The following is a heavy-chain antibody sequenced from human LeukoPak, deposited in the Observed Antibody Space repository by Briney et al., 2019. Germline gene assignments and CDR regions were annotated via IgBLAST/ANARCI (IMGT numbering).Heavy chain of an antibody. J-gene: IGHJ4*02. CDR3: AGDPSFGY. V-gene: IGHV3-74*01. CDR2: TNSAGSST. Sequence: GGSLRLSCAASGFTFSSYWMHWVRQAPGKGLVWVARTNSAGSSTSYADSVKGRFTISRDNAKNSLYLQMNSLRAEDTAVYYCAGDPSFGYWGQGTLVTVSS. CDR1: GFTFSSYW.